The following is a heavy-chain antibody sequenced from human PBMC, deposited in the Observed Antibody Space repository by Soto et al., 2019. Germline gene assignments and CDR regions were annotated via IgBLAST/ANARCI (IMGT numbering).Heavy chain of an antibody. J-gene: IGHJ4*02. CDR1: GGSISSGGYS. Sequence: PSETLSLTCAVSGGSISSGGYSWSWIRQPPGKGLEWIAYIYHSGSTYYNPSLKSRVTISVDRSKNQFSLKLSSVTAADTAVYYCARQSDVDTAMVTGDYWGQGTLVTVSS. D-gene: IGHD5-18*01. V-gene: IGHV4-30-2*01. CDR2: IYHSGST. CDR3: ARQSDVDTAMVTGDY.